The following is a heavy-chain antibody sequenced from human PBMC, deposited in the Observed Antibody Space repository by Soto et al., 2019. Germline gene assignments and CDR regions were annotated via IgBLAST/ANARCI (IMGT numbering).Heavy chain of an antibody. Sequence: PGGSLRLSCAASGFTFSSYSMNWVRQAPGKGPEWVSYISSSSSTIYYADSVKGRFTISRDNAKNSLYLQMNSLRDEDTAVYYCARDYYYDSSGYYPPYYFDYWGQGTLVTVSS. V-gene: IGHV3-48*02. CDR3: ARDYYYDSSGYYPPYYFDY. CDR1: GFTFSSYS. CDR2: ISSSSSTI. D-gene: IGHD3-22*01. J-gene: IGHJ4*02.